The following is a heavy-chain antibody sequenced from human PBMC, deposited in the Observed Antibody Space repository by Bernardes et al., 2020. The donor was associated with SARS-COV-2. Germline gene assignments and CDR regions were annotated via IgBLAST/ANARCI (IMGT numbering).Heavy chain of an antibody. V-gene: IGHV3-74*01. CDR2: INSDGSTT. J-gene: IGHJ6*02. Sequence: GGSLRLSCAASGFTFSSYWMHWVRQAPGKGLVWVSRINSDGSTTDDADSVKGRFIISRDNAKNTLYLQMNSLRAEDTAVYYCARAYGEGYYYFGMDVWGQGTKVTVSS. CDR1: GFTFSSYW. D-gene: IGHD3-10*01. CDR3: ARAYGEGYYYFGMDV.